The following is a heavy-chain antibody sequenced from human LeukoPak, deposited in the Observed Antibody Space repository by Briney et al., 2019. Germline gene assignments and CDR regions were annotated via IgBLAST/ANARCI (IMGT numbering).Heavy chain of an antibody. CDR3: ASFSYDSSGYPGPSDY. D-gene: IGHD3-22*01. V-gene: IGHV4-31*03. Sequence: PSETLSLTCTVSGGSISSGGYYWSWLSQHPGKGLKSIGYIYYSGSTYDNSSLKSRVTISVDTSKNQFSLKLSSVTAADTAVYYCASFSYDSSGYPGPSDYWGQGTLVTVSS. CDR1: GGSISSGGYY. CDR2: IYYSGST. J-gene: IGHJ4*02.